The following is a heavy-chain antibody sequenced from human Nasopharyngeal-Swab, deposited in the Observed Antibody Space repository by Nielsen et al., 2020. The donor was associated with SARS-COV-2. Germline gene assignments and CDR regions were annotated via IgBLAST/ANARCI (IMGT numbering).Heavy chain of an antibody. CDR1: GGSFSASY. CDR3: ARGLSGIVPAPILGLGPYYYYYYMDV. CDR2: INHSGSA. J-gene: IGHJ6*03. D-gene: IGHD2-2*01. V-gene: IGHV4-34*01. Sequence: SETLSLTCAVYGGSFSASYWGWIRQPPGKGLEWIAEINHSGSANYNPSLKNRVTISVDTSMNQFTLELSSVTAADTAVYYCARGLSGIVPAPILGLGPYYYYYYMDVWGKGTTVTVSS.